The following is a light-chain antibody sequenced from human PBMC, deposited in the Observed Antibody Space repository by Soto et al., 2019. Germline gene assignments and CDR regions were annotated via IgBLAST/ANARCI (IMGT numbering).Light chain of an antibody. CDR3: AAWDDSLNGPV. Sequence: QSVVTQPPSASATPGQRVTISCSGSSSNIGSNTVNWYQQLPGTAPKLLIYTNNQRPSGVPDRFSGSKSGTSASLAISGLQSDDEADYYCAAWDDSLNGPVFGGGTKLTVL. CDR2: TNN. CDR1: SSNIGSNT. V-gene: IGLV1-44*01. J-gene: IGLJ3*02.